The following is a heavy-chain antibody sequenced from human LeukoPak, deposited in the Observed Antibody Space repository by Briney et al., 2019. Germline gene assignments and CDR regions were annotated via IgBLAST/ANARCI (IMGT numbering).Heavy chain of an antibody. CDR3: ARGAHYGYNWFDP. Sequence: KAGGSLRLSCAAAGFTVSTSAMSWVRQPPGKGLEWIGEINHSGSTNYNPSLKSRVTISVDTSKNQFSLKLSSVTAADTAVYYCARGAHYGYNWFDPWGQGTLVTVCS. CDR1: GFTVSTSA. CDR2: INHSGST. V-gene: IGHV4-34*01. D-gene: IGHD4-17*01. J-gene: IGHJ5*02.